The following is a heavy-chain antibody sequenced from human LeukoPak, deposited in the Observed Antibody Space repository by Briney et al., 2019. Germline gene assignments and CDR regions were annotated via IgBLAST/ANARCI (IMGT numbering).Heavy chain of an antibody. J-gene: IGHJ4*02. Sequence: GGSLRLSCAASGFTFSSYSMNWVRQAPGKGLEWVSSISSSSSYIYYADSVKGRFTISRDNAKDSLYLQMNSLRAEDTAVYYCARDQGGSGGIQLWFDYWGQGTLVTVSS. CDR1: GFTFSSYS. CDR3: ARDQGGSGGIQLWFDY. CDR2: ISSSSSYI. D-gene: IGHD5-18*01. V-gene: IGHV3-21*01.